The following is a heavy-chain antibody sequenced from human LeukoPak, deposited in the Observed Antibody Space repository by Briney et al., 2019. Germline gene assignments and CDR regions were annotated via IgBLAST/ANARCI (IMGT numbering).Heavy chain of an antibody. CDR1: GYTFTSYY. V-gene: IGHV1-46*01. CDR2: INPSGGST. Sequence: ASVKVSCKAFGYTFTSYYMHWVRQAPGQGLEWMGIINPSGGSTSYAQKFQGRVTMTRDTSTSTVYMELCSLRSEDTAVYYCARGSYYDSSGYYTLTTPLDYWGQGTLVTVSS. J-gene: IGHJ4*02. CDR3: ARGSYYDSSGYYTLTTPLDY. D-gene: IGHD3-22*01.